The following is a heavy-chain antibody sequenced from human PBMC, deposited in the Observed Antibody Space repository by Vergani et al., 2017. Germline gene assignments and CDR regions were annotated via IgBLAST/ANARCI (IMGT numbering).Heavy chain of an antibody. CDR1: GGSISSGAFS. CDR2: IFQSGSP. V-gene: IGHV4-30-2*01. J-gene: IGHJ4*02. CDR3: VRRYNVVRETDYFDY. Sequence: QLQLQESGSGLVKPSQTLSLNCAASGGSISSGAFSWGWIRQPPGRGLQWIGHIFQSGSPDYNASVKSRVNISLDKSMTHFSLSLSSVTAADTAVYYCVRRYNVVRETDYFDYLGQGILVTVSS. D-gene: IGHD3-10*01.